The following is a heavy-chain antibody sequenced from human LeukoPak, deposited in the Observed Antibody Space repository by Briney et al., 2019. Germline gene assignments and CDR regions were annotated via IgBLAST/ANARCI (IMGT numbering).Heavy chain of an antibody. Sequence: GGSLRLSCAASGFGFSSYEMNWVRQAPGKGLEWVSYISSSGSTIYYADSVKGRFTISRDNARSSLYLQMNSLRAEDTAVYYCARSTVGVDYWGQGTLVTVSS. CDR3: ARSTVGVDY. CDR1: GFGFSSYE. CDR2: ISSSGSTI. J-gene: IGHJ4*02. V-gene: IGHV3-48*03. D-gene: IGHD4-23*01.